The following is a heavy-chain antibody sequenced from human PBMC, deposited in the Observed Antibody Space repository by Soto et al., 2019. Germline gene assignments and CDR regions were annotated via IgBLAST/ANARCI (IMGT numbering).Heavy chain of an antibody. D-gene: IGHD6-13*01. CDR1: GFTVSSNY. V-gene: IGHV3-53*02. CDR2: IYSGGST. CDR3: ARARLPGIAAAGTGWFDP. J-gene: IGHJ5*02. Sequence: EVQLVETGGGLIQPGGSLRLSCAASGFTVSSNYMSWVRQAPGKGLEWVSVIYSGGSTYYADSVKGRFTISRDNSKNTLYLQMNSLRAEDTAVYYCARARLPGIAAAGTGWFDPWGQGTLVTVSS.